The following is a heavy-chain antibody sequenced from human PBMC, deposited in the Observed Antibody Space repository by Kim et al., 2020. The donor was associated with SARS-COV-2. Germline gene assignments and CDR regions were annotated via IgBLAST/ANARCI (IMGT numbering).Heavy chain of an antibody. Sequence: GGSLRLSCAASGFTFSNAWMSWVRQAPGKGLEWIGRIKTKTDGETTDYAAPVKGRFTISRDDSKNTVHLQMNSLKTDDTAVYYCTTLISAAGRVYWGQGT. CDR1: GFTFSNAW. J-gene: IGHJ4*02. D-gene: IGHD6-13*01. CDR3: TTLISAAGRVY. CDR2: IKTKTDGETT. V-gene: IGHV3-15*01.